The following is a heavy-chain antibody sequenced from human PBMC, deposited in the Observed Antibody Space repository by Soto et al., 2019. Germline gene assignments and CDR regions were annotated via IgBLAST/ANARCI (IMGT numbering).Heavy chain of an antibody. CDR2: IKQDGSQK. CDR1: GFTFSSYG. CDR3: VKEIAAAQ. Sequence: GGSLRLSCAASGFTFSSYGMHWVRQAPGKGLEWVANIKQDGSQKYFVDSVKGRFTISRDNAKNSLYLQMNSLRVDDTAIYYCVKEIAAAQWGQGTQVTVSS. D-gene: IGHD6-25*01. V-gene: IGHV3-7*01. J-gene: IGHJ4*02.